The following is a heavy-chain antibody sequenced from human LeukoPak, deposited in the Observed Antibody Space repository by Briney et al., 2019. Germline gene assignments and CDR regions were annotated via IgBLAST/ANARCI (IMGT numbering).Heavy chain of an antibody. V-gene: IGHV4-34*01. J-gene: IGHJ4*02. CDR2: INHSGST. D-gene: IGHD3-9*01. CDR1: GGSFSGYY. Sequence: SETLSLTCAVYGGSFSGYYWSWIRQPPGKGLEWIGEINHSGSTNYNPSLKSRVTISVDTSKNQFSLKLSSVTAADTAVYYCARGLMTAYAYYVDYWGQGTLVTVSS. CDR3: ARGLMTAYAYYVDY.